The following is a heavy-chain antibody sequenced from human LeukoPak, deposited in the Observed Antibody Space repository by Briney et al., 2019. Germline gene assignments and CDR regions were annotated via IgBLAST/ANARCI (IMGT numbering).Heavy chain of an antibody. Sequence: SETLSLTCTVSGGSISSSSYYWGWIRQPPGKGLEWIGSIYYSGSTYYNPSLKSRVTISVDTSKNQFSLKLSSVTAADTAVYYCARSRVAGYSSSVGWFDPWGQGTLVTVSS. CDR2: IYYSGST. D-gene: IGHD6-13*01. CDR3: ARSRVAGYSSSVGWFDP. J-gene: IGHJ5*02. CDR1: GGSISSSSYY. V-gene: IGHV4-39*07.